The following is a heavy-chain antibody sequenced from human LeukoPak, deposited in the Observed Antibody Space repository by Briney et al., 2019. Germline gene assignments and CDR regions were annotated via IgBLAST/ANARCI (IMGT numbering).Heavy chain of an antibody. CDR3: ARVARSGSPDY. D-gene: IGHD1-26*01. V-gene: IGHV1-18*01. Sequence: EASVKVSCKASGYTFTKYGITWVRQAPGQGLEWMGWISTYNGNTNYAQKLQGRVTMTTDTSTSTAYMELRSLISDDAAVYYCARVARSGSPDYWGQGTLVTVSS. CDR2: ISTYNGNT. CDR1: GYTFTKYG. J-gene: IGHJ4*02.